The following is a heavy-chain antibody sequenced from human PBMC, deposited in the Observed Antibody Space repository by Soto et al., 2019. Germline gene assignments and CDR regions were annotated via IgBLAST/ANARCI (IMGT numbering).Heavy chain of an antibody. CDR2: IIPTFVTA. D-gene: IGHD3-10*01. CDR1: GGTFSSYA. J-gene: IGHJ6*02. Sequence: SVKVTCKASGGTFSSYAISWVRQAPGQGLEWMGGIIPTFVTANYAQKFQGRVTITADKSTSTAYMELSSLRSEDTAVYYCARSHGSGSYDTFYYYYYGMDAWGQGTTVPVSS. CDR3: ARSHGSGSYDTFYYYYYGMDA. V-gene: IGHV1-69*06.